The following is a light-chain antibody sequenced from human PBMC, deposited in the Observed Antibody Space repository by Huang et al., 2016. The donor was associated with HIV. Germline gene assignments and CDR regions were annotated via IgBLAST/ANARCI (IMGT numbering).Light chain of an antibody. CDR2: GAS. J-gene: IGKJ5*01. CDR3: QQYGSSPPIT. V-gene: IGKV3-20*01. Sequence: EIVLTQSPGTLSLSPGERATLSCRASQSVSSSYLAWYQQKPGQAPRLRIYGASSRAPGIPDRVSGSGSGTDFTLTISRLEPEDFAVYYCQQYGSSPPITFGQGTRLEIK. CDR1: QSVSSSY.